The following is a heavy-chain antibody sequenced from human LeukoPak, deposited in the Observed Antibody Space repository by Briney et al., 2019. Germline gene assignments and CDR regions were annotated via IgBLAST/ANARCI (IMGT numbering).Heavy chain of an antibody. CDR2: ISSSSSYI. Sequence: TGGSLRLSCAASGFTFSSYSMNWVRQAPGEGLEWVSSISSSSSYIYYADSVKGRFTISRDNAKNSLYLQMNSLRAEDTAVYYCARDLDSSGLVAYWGRGTLVTVSS. CDR1: GFTFSSYS. D-gene: IGHD6-19*01. CDR3: ARDLDSSGLVAY. J-gene: IGHJ4*02. V-gene: IGHV3-21*01.